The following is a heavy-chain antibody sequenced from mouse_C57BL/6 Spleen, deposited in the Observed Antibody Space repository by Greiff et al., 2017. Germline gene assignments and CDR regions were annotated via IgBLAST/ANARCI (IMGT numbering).Heavy chain of an antibody. Sequence: QVQLKQSGAELVMPGASVKLSCTASGFNFNGYCMHWVKQRPGQGLEWIGEIDPSDSYTNYNPKFKGKSTLTADKSSRTAYMQLSSLTSEASAVSAGASARDTSGYGGFAYWGQGTLVTVSA. CDR3: ASARDTSGYGGFAY. V-gene: IGHV1-69*01. D-gene: IGHD3-2*02. J-gene: IGHJ3*01. CDR1: GFNFNGYC. CDR2: IDPSDSYT.